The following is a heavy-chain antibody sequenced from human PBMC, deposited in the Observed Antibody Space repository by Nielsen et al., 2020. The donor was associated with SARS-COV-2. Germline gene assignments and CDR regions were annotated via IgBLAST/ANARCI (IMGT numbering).Heavy chain of an antibody. D-gene: IGHD3-22*01. CDR1: GFTFSNAW. CDR3: TAEKYYYDSSGYLHPTDAFDI. J-gene: IGHJ3*02. CDR2: IKSKTDGGTT. Sequence: GESLKISCAASGFTFSNAWMSWVRQAPGKGLEGVGRIKSKTDGGTTHYAAPVKGRFTISRDDSKNTLYLQMNSLKTEDTAVYYCTAEKYYYDSSGYLHPTDAFDIWGQGTMVTVSS. V-gene: IGHV3-15*01.